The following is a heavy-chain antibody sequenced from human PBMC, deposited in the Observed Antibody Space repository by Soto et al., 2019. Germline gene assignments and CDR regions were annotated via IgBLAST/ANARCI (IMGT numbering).Heavy chain of an antibody. CDR2: IKQDGSEK. J-gene: IGHJ6*03. Sequence: EVQLVESGGGLVQPGGSLRLSCAASGFTFSSYWMSWVRQAPGKGLEWVANIKQDGSEKYYVDSVKGRFTISRDNAKNSLYLQMNSLRAEDTAVYYCARWGIDIMVRGVRSYYYYYMDVWGKGTTVTVSS. V-gene: IGHV3-7*01. D-gene: IGHD3-10*01. CDR3: ARWGIDIMVRGVRSYYYYYMDV. CDR1: GFTFSSYW.